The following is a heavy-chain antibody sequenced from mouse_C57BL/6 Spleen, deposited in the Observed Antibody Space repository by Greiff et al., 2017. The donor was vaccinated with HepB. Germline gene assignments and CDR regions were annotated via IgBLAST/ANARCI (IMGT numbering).Heavy chain of an antibody. V-gene: IGHV1-82*01. Sequence: QVQLKQSGPELVKPGASVKISCKASGYAFSSSWMNWVKQRPGKGLEWIGRIYPGDGDTNYNGKFKGKATITADKSSSTAYLQLSSLTSEDPAVYYCARDFYYGMDYWGQGTTVTVS. CDR2: IYPGDGDT. CDR1: GYAFSSSW. CDR3: ARDFYYGMDY. J-gene: IGHJ4*01.